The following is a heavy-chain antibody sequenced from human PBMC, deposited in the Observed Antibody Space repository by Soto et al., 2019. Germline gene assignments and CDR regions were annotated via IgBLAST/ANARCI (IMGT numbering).Heavy chain of an antibody. D-gene: IGHD3-3*01. CDR2: IYYSGST. CDR1: GGSISSGDYY. Sequence: QVQLQESGPGLVKPSQTLSLTCTVSGGSISSGDYYWSWIRQPPGKGLEWIGYIYYSGSTYYNPSLKSRVXXXVXPSKNQFSLKLSSVTAADTAVYYCASADFWSGYYKNGLYFDYWGQGTLVTVSS. V-gene: IGHV4-30-4*01. J-gene: IGHJ4*02. CDR3: ASADFWSGYYKNGLYFDY.